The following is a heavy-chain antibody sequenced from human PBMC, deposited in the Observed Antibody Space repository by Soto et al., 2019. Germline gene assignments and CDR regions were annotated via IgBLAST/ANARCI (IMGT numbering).Heavy chain of an antibody. D-gene: IGHD1-1*01. CDR3: ARGIGYSLSFDY. J-gene: IGHJ4*02. V-gene: IGHV4-61*05. Sequence: SETLSLTCTVSGGSISSSSYYWGWIRQPPGKGLEWIGYIYYSGSTNYNPSLKSRVTISVDTSKNQFSLKLSSVTVADTAVYYCARGIGYSLSFDYWGQGTLVTVSS. CDR1: GGSISSSSYY. CDR2: IYYSGST.